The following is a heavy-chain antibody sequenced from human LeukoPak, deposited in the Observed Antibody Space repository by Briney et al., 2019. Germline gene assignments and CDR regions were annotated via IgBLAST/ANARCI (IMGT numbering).Heavy chain of an antibody. CDR3: ARDAPVLRYFDTHYYYYMDV. CDR1: GGSISSGSYY. D-gene: IGHD3-9*01. Sequence: PSETLSLTCTVSGGSISSGSYYWSWIRQPAGKGLEWIGRIYTSGSTNYNPSLKSRVTISVDTSKNQFSLKLSSVTAADTAVYYCARDAPVLRYFDTHYYYYMDVWGKGTTVTISS. J-gene: IGHJ6*03. V-gene: IGHV4-61*02. CDR2: IYTSGST.